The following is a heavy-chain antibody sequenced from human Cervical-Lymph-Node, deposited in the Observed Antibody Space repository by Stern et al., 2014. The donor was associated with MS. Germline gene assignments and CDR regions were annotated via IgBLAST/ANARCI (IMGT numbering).Heavy chain of an antibody. Sequence: VQLEESGAEVKKPGASLTVSCKASGYTFTSYYIHWVRQAPGQGLEWMGIINPSGITPTYAQKFYGRVTMTSDTSTTTVYLELNSLRSEDTAVYYCARGSSSFDYWGQGTLVTVSS. CDR1: GYTFTSYY. CDR2: INPSGITP. V-gene: IGHV1-46*01. J-gene: IGHJ4*02. CDR3: ARGSSSFDY. D-gene: IGHD6-13*01.